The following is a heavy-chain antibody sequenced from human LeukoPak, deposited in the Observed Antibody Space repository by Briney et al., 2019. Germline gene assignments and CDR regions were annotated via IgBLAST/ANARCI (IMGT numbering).Heavy chain of an antibody. CDR2: MNPNSGNT. D-gene: IGHD4-17*01. V-gene: IGHV1-8*01. Sequence: GASVKVSCKASGYTFTRYDINWVRQATGQGLEWMGWMNPNSGNTGYAQKFQGRVTMTRNTSISTAYMELSSLRSEDTAVYYCASRDGATGTTRVWYYYYMDVWGKGTTVTVSS. J-gene: IGHJ6*03. CDR3: ASRDGATGTTRVWYYYYMDV. CDR1: GYTFTRYD.